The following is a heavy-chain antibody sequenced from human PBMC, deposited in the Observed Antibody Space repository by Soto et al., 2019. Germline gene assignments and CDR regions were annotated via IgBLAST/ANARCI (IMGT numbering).Heavy chain of an antibody. Sequence: PGWSLRLSCAASGFTFSSYGMHWVRQAPGKGLEWVAVISYDGSNKYYADSVKGRFTISRDNSKNTLYLQMNSLRAEDTAVYYCAKGSSIEAFYWGQGTLVTVSS. CDR3: AKGSSIEAFY. V-gene: IGHV3-30*18. CDR2: ISYDGSNK. D-gene: IGHD6-6*01. CDR1: GFTFSSYG. J-gene: IGHJ4*02.